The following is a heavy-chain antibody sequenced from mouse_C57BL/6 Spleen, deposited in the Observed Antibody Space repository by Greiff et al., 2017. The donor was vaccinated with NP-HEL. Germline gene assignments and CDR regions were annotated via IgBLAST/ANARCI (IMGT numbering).Heavy chain of an antibody. J-gene: IGHJ2*01. CDR3: ARSPTMTPYYFDY. CDR1: GYAFTNYL. D-gene: IGHD2-10*01. V-gene: IGHV1-54*01. CDR2: INPGSGGT. Sequence: QVQLQQSGAELVRPGTSVKVSCKASGYAFTNYLIEWVKQRPGQGLEWIGVINPGSGGTNYNEKFKGKATLTADKSSSTAYMQLSSLTSEDSAVYFCARSPTMTPYYFDYWGQGTTLTVSS.